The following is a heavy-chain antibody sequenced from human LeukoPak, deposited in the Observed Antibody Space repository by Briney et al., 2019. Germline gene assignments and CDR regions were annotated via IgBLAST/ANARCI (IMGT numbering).Heavy chain of an antibody. J-gene: IGHJ4*02. V-gene: IGHV3-53*01. Sequence: GGSLRLSCAASGFTVSSNYMSWVRQAPGKGLEWVSVIYSGGSTYYADSVKGRFTISRDNSKNTLYLQMNSLRAEDTAVYYCAKAPWLLPFDYWGQGTLVTVSS. CDR3: AKAPWLLPFDY. D-gene: IGHD3-22*01. CDR1: GFTVSSNY. CDR2: IYSGGST.